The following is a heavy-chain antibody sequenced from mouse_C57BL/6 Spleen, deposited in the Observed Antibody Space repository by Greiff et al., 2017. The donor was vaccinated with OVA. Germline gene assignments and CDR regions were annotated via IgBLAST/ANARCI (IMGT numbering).Heavy chain of an antibody. D-gene: IGHD3-1*01. J-gene: IGHJ2*01. CDR2: IDTSDSES. V-gene: IGHV1-52*01. CDR1: GYTFTSYW. CDR3: ARQLPYYFDY. Sequence: QVQLQQPGAELVRPGSSVKLSCKASGYTFTSYWMHWVKQRPIQGLEWIGNIDTSDSESHYNQKFKDKATLTVDKSSSTAYMQLISLTSEDSAVYYCARQLPYYFDYWGQGTTLTVSS.